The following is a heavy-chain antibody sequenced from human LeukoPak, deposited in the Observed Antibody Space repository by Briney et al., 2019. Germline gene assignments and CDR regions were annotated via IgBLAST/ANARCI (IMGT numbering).Heavy chain of an antibody. V-gene: IGHV3-7*01. D-gene: IGHD5-18*01. CDR3: ARQSYDGYHYPDY. CDR1: GFTFGIYW. CDR2: IKQDGTEK. J-gene: IGHJ4*02. Sequence: PGGSLRLSCAASGFTFGIYWMTWVRQAPGKGLEWVANIKQDGTEKYYVDSVKGRFTISRDNAKNSLFLQMDSLRAEDTAVYYCARQSYDGYHYPDYWGQGSLVTVSS.